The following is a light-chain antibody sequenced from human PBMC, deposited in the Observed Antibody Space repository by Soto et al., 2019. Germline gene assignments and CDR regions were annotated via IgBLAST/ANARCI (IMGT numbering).Light chain of an antibody. V-gene: IGKV3-15*01. CDR3: QQYKNWPL. CDR2: GAS. J-gene: IGKJ5*01. CDR1: HSVNSH. Sequence: MMTTQSPATLSVSPGERVTLSCRTSHSVNSHVAWYQQKPGQAPRLLLYGASTRATGIPVRFSGSGFGTEFTLTISSLQSEDFAVYYCQQYKNWPLFGQGTRLE.